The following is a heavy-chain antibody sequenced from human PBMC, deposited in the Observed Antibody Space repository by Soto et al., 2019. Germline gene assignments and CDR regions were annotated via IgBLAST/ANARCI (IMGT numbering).Heavy chain of an antibody. CDR3: ARDGRLGYYDSSGYSEGPFDY. J-gene: IGHJ4*02. CDR2: IIPIFGTA. Sequence: QVQLVQSGAEVKKPGSSVKVSCKASGGTFSSYAISWVRQAPGQGLEWMGGIIPIFGTANYAQKFQGRVTITADESTSTAYMELSRLRSEDTAVYYCARDGRLGYYDSSGYSEGPFDYWGQGTLVTVSS. D-gene: IGHD3-22*01. CDR1: GGTFSSYA. V-gene: IGHV1-69*01.